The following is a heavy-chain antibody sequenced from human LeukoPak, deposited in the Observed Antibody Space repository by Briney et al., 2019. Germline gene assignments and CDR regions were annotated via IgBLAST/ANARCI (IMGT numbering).Heavy chain of an antibody. J-gene: IGHJ4*02. Sequence: PSETLSLTCAVYGGSFSGYYWSWIRQPPGKGLEWIGEINHSGSTNYNPSLKSRVTISVDTSKNQFSLKLSSVTAADTAVYYCARALSPTWIGDSSGYYSPFGYWGQGTLVTVSS. V-gene: IGHV4-34*01. CDR2: INHSGST. CDR3: ARALSPTWIGDSSGYYSPFGY. D-gene: IGHD3-22*01. CDR1: GGSFSGYY.